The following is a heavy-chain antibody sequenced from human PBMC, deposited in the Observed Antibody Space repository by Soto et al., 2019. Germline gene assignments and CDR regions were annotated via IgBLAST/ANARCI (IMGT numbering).Heavy chain of an antibody. J-gene: IGHJ6*03. CDR1: GGSISSSSYY. V-gene: IGHV4-39*02. Sequence: SETLSLTCTVSGGSISSSSYYWGWIRQPPGKGLEWIGSIYYSGSTYYNPSLKSRVTISVDTSKNHFSLKLSSVTAADTAVYYCARAAAPPTYYYYYMDVWGKGTTVTVSS. CDR2: IYYSGST. D-gene: IGHD2-2*01. CDR3: ARAAAPPTYYYYYMDV.